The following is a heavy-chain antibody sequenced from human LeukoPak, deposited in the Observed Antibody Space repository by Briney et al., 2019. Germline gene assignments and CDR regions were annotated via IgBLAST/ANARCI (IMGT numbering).Heavy chain of an antibody. CDR2: INHSGST. J-gene: IGHJ2*01. Sequence: SETLSLTCAVYGGSFSGYYWSWIRQPPGKGLEWIGEINHSGSTNYNPSLKSRVTISVDTSKNQFSLKLSSVTAADTAVYYCARVAGGSGWYFDLWGRGTLVTVSS. CDR3: ARVAGGSGWYFDL. CDR1: GGSFSGYY. D-gene: IGHD6-19*01. V-gene: IGHV4-34*01.